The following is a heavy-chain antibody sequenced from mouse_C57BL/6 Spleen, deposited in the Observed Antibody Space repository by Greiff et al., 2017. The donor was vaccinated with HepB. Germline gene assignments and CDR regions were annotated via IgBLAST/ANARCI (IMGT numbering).Heavy chain of an antibody. V-gene: IGHV1-81*01. CDR1: GYTFTSYG. D-gene: IGHD2-1*01. J-gene: IGHJ4*01. CDR2: IYPRSGNT. CDR3: ARNYGNPYAMDY. Sequence: VQLQQSGAELARPGASVKLSCKASGYTFTSYGISWVKQRTGQGLEWIGEIYPRSGNTYYNEKFKGKATLTADKSSSTADMELRSLTSEDSAVYFCARNYGNPYAMDYWGQGTSVTVSS.